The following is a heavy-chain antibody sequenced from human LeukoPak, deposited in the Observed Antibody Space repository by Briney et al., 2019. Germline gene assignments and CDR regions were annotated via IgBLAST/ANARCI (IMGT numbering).Heavy chain of an antibody. CDR2: IYHSGST. CDR3: AKPGSSDIVVVPAAIPYYYYYYYMDV. V-gene: IGHV4-4*02. CDR1: GGSISSSNW. J-gene: IGHJ6*03. Sequence: SGTLSLTCAVSGGSISSSNWWSWVRQPPGKGLEWIGEIYHSGSTNYNPSLKSRVTISVDKSKNQFSLKLSSVTAEDTAVYYCAKPGSSDIVVVPAAIPYYYYYYYMDVWGKGTTVTVSS. D-gene: IGHD2-2*01.